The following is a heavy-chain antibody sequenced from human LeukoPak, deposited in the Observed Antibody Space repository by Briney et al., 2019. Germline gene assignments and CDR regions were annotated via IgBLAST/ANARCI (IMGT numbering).Heavy chain of an antibody. CDR2: ISSNGGST. V-gene: IGHV3-64*01. CDR3: ARGYSYGTHFDY. Sequence: GGSLRLSCAASGFTFSSYAMHWVRQAPGKGLEYVSAISSNGGSTYYANSVKGRFTISRDNAKNSLYLQVNSLRAEDTAVYYCARGYSYGTHFDYWGQGTLVTVSS. J-gene: IGHJ4*02. D-gene: IGHD5-18*01. CDR1: GFTFSSYA.